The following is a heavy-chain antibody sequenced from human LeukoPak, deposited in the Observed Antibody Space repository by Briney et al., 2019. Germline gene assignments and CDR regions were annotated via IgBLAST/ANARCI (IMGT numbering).Heavy chain of an antibody. D-gene: IGHD5-12*01. Sequence: GGSLRLSCAASGFTFSSYGVHWVRQAPGKGLEWVAVISYDGSNKYYADSMKGRFTISRDNSKNTLYLQMNSLRAEDTAVYYCAKLQVGYSGYGDHFDYWGQGTLVTVSS. CDR3: AKLQVGYSGYGDHFDY. CDR2: ISYDGSNK. V-gene: IGHV3-30*18. J-gene: IGHJ4*02. CDR1: GFTFSSYG.